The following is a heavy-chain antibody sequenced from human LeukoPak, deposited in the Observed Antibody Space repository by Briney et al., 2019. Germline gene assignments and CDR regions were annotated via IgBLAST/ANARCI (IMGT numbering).Heavy chain of an antibody. J-gene: IGHJ4*02. V-gene: IGHV4-61*02. D-gene: IGHD6-13*01. CDR3: ARESLGPPYYFDY. Sequence: PSETLSLTCTVSGASISSGSDYWRWIRQPAGKGLEWIVRIYTSGSTKYNPSLKSRVTISIDTSKNQFSLKLTSVTAADTAVYYCARESLGPPYYFDYWGQGTLVTVSS. CDR2: IYTSGST. CDR1: GASISSGSDY.